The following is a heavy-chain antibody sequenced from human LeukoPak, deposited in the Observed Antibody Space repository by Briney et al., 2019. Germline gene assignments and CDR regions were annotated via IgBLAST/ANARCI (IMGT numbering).Heavy chain of an antibody. Sequence: GGSLRLSCAASGFTFSSYSMNWVRQAPGKGLEWVSSISSSSSYIYYADSVKGRFTISRDNAKNSLYLQMNSLRAEDTAAYYCARPPRGVAPMDVWGKGTTVTVSS. J-gene: IGHJ6*03. CDR1: GFTFSSYS. D-gene: IGHD2-8*01. CDR2: ISSSSSYI. CDR3: ARPPRGVAPMDV. V-gene: IGHV3-21*01.